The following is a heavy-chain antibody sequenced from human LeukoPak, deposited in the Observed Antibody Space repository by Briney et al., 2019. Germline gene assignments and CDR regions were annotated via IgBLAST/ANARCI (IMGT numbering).Heavy chain of an antibody. CDR1: GYNFTNYW. V-gene: IGHV5-51*01. Sequence: GESLRISCKGSGYNFTNYWIAWVRQMPGKGLEWMGVIYPGDSNTGYSPSFQGQVTISVEKSISTAYLQWSSLKASDTAIYYCARQNIEAAGTYTPWGQGTLVAVSS. CDR3: ARQNIEAAGTYTP. D-gene: IGHD6-13*01. CDR2: IYPGDSNT. J-gene: IGHJ5*02.